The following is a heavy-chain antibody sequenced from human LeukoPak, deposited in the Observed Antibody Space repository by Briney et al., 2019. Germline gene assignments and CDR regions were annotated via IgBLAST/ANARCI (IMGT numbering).Heavy chain of an antibody. J-gene: IGHJ3*02. Sequence: GGSLRLSCAASKFSFSSYWMHWVRQAPGKGLVWVSRINSDGSRTNYADSVKGRFTISRDNAKNTLYLQMSSLRAEDTAVYYCARDTQFYVWGSYRYSHDAFDIWGQGTMVTVSS. V-gene: IGHV3-74*01. D-gene: IGHD3-16*02. CDR3: ARDTQFYVWGSYRYSHDAFDI. CDR1: KFSFSSYW. CDR2: INSDGSRT.